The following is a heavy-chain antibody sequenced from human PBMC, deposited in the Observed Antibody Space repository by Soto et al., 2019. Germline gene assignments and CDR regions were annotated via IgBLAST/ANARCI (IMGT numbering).Heavy chain of an antibody. V-gene: IGHV4-34*01. CDR3: GGIVVVPAAMGGDY. CDR2: INHSGST. CDR1: GGSFSGYY. D-gene: IGHD2-2*01. Sequence: QVQLQQWGAGLLKPSETLSLTCAVYGGSFSGYYWSWIRQPPGKGLEWIGEINHSGSTNYNPSLKSRVTISVDTSKNQFSLKLSSVTAADTAVYYCGGIVVVPAAMGGDYCGQGTLVTVSS. J-gene: IGHJ4*02.